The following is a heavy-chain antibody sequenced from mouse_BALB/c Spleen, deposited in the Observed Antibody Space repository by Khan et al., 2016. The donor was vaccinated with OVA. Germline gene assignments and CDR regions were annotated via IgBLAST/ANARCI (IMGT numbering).Heavy chain of an antibody. CDR2: IDPENGNT. V-gene: IGHV14-1*02. J-gene: IGHJ3*01. D-gene: IGHD2-3*01. CDR1: GFNIKDYY. Sequence: EVQLQESGAELVRPGALVNLSCKASGFNIKDYYMHWVKQRPEQGLVWIGRIDPENGNTIYDPKFQGKASITSDTSSNTAYLQLSSLTSEDTAVYYCARDGYSPWFACWGQGTLVTVAA. CDR3: ARDGYSPWFAC.